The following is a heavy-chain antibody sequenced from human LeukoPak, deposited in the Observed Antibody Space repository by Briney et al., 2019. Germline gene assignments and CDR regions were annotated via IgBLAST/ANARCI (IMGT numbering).Heavy chain of an antibody. D-gene: IGHD2-2*01. CDR1: GFTFSSYG. V-gene: IGHV3-30*02. CDR2: IRYDGSNK. J-gene: IGHJ4*02. Sequence: PGGSLRLSCAASGFTFSSYGMHWVRQAPGKGLEWVAFIRYDGSNKYYADSVKGRFTISRDNSKNTLYLQMNSLRAEDTAVYYCAYIGIVVVPAADYWGQGTLVTVSS. CDR3: AYIGIVVVPAADY.